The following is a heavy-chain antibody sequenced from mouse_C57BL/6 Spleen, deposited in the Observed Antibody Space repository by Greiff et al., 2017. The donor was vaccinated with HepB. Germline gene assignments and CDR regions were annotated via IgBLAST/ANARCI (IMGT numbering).Heavy chain of an antibody. J-gene: IGHJ2*01. CDR3: ASGLLPYFDY. D-gene: IGHD2-3*01. CDR1: GFTFSDYG. CDR2: ISSGSSTI. V-gene: IGHV5-17*01. Sequence: EVKLVESGGGLVKPGGSLKLSCAASGFTFSDYGMHWVRQAPEKGLEWVAYISSGSSTIYYADTVKGRFTISRDNAKNTLFLQMTSLRSEDTAMYYCASGLLPYFDYWGQGTTLTVAS.